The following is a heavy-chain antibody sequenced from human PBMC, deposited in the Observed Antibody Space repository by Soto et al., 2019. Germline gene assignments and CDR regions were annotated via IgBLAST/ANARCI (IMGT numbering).Heavy chain of an antibody. CDR3: AKALRFTITTGYYMDV. Sequence: EVQLLESGGGLVQPGGSLRLSCAASGFTVSSYAMSWVRQAPGKGLEWVSVISGSGSTYSADSVKGRFTISRDSSKNTVYLQMNRLRAEDTALYYCAKALRFTITTGYYMDVWGRGTTVTVSS. CDR2: ISGSGST. V-gene: IGHV3-23*01. D-gene: IGHD3-3*01. J-gene: IGHJ6*03. CDR1: GFTVSSYA.